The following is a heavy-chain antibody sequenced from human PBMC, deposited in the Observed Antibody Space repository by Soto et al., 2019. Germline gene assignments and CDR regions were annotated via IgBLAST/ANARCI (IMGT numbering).Heavy chain of an antibody. V-gene: IGHV4-34*01. CDR1: GGSFSGYY. CDR3: ARWAGGCSSTSCYTHGIDY. CDR2: IDHSGST. Sequence: PSETLSLTCAVYGGSFSGYYWSWIRQPPGKGLEWIGEIDHSGSTNYNPSLKSRVTISVDTSKNQFSLKLSSVTAADTAVYYCARWAGGCSSTSCYTHGIDYWGQGTLVTVSS. D-gene: IGHD2-2*02. J-gene: IGHJ4*02.